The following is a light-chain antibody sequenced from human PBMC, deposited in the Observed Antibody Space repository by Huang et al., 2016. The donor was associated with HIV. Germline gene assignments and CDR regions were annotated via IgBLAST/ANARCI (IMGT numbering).Light chain of an antibody. Sequence: DIVMTQSPDSLAVSLGERATINCKSSQSVLYSSNNNNYLAWYQQKPGQPPKLLIHWTSSRESGVPDRFSGSGSGTDFTLTISSLQAEDVAVYYCQQYYSTPLTFGGGTKVEIK. CDR1: QSVLYSSNNNNY. CDR3: QQYYSTPLT. CDR2: WTS. V-gene: IGKV4-1*01. J-gene: IGKJ4*01.